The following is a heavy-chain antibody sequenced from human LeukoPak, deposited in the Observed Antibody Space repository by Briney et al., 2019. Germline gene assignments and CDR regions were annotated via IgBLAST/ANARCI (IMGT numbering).Heavy chain of an antibody. CDR2: ISGSGGST. CDR3: AKSRVGDYYDSSGYHGALDY. J-gene: IGHJ4*02. Sequence: GGSLRLSCAASGFTFSSYGMSWVRQAPGKGLEWVSAISGSGGSTYYADSVKGRFTISRDNSKNTLYLQMNSLRAEDTAVYYCAKSRVGDYYDSSGYHGALDYWGQGTLVTVSS. D-gene: IGHD3-22*01. V-gene: IGHV3-23*01. CDR1: GFTFSSYG.